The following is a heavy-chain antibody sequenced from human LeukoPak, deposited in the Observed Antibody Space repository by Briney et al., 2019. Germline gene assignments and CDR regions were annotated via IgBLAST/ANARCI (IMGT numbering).Heavy chain of an antibody. V-gene: IGHV4-61*02. D-gene: IGHD1-26*01. J-gene: IGHJ3*02. CDR1: GGSISSGSYY. Sequence: SETLSLTCTVSGGSISSGSYYWSWIRQPAGKGLEWIGRIYTSGSTNYNPSLKSRVTTSVDTSKNQFSLKLSSVTAADTAVYYCARTPGSYDAFDIWGQGTMVTVSS. CDR2: IYTSGST. CDR3: ARTPGSYDAFDI.